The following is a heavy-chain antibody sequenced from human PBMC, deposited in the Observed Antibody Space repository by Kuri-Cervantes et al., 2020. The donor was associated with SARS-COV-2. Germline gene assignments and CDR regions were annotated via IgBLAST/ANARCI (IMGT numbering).Heavy chain of an antibody. CDR2: ILYDGSNK. V-gene: IGHV3-30-3*01. Sequence: GGSLRLSCAASGFTFSSYAMHWVRQAPGKGLEWVAVILYDGSNKYYADSVKGRFTISRDNSKNTLYLQMNSLRAEDTAVYYCATPAPEYGGNSGGWVFWGQGTLVTVSS. J-gene: IGHJ4*02. CDR1: GFTFSSYA. CDR3: ATPAPEYGGNSGGWVF. D-gene: IGHD4-23*01.